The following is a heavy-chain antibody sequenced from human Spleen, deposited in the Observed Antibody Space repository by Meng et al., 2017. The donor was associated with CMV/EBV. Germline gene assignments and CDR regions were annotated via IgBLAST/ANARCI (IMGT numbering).Heavy chain of an antibody. Sequence: ASVKVSCRASGYTFTAHYFHWVRQAPGQGLEWMGWIHPHRGDTNYAQQFQGRVTLTRDTSINTGYMELTRLTSDDTAVYYCARDNGSSEYYLDYWGQGTLVTVSS. CDR3: ARDNGSSEYYLDY. V-gene: IGHV1-2*02. J-gene: IGHJ4*02. CDR1: GYTFTAHY. D-gene: IGHD1-26*01. CDR2: IHPHRGDT.